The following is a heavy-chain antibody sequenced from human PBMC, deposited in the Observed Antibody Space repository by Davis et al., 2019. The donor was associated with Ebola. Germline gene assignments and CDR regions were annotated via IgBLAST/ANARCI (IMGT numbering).Heavy chain of an antibody. CDR1: GGSFSSDG. CDR3: AGGVVSGSGFDEFDS. Sequence: SVKVSCKASGGSFSSDGMSWVRQAPVEGLEWLGGIIPLLGPPHYAQKFQGRVTITADRSMNTAYMEISSLRSDDTAMYYCAGGVVSGSGFDEFDSWGQGTLVTVSS. CDR2: IIPLLGPP. D-gene: IGHD5-12*01. J-gene: IGHJ4*02. V-gene: IGHV1-69*10.